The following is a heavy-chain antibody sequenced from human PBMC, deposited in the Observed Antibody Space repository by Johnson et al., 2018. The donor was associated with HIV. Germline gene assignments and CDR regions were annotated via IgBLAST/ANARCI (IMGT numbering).Heavy chain of an antibody. V-gene: IGHV3-33*01. CDR3: ARDRSLWFRELWPRDAFDM. Sequence: QMQLVESGGGVVQPGRSLRLSCAASGFTFSSYGMHWVRQAPGKGLEWVAVIWYDGSNKYYADSVKGRFTISRDNSKNTLYLQMNSLRAEDTAVYYCARDRSLWFRELWPRDAFDMWGQGTKITVYS. D-gene: IGHD3-10*01. J-gene: IGHJ3*02. CDR2: IWYDGSNK. CDR1: GFTFSSYG.